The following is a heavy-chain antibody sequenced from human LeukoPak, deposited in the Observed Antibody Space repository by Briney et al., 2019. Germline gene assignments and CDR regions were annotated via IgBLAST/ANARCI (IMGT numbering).Heavy chain of an antibody. J-gene: IGHJ5*02. CDR3: ARDRRRELPLCWFDP. D-gene: IGHD1-26*01. V-gene: IGHV1-2*02. CDR2: IKPNSGDT. CDR1: GYTFTGYY. Sequence: ASVKVSCKASGYTFTGYYIHWIRQVPGQGLEWMGWIKPNSGDTNYAQKFQGRVTMTRDTSISTAYMELSRLRSDDTAVYYCARDRRRELPLCWFDPWGQGTLVTVSS.